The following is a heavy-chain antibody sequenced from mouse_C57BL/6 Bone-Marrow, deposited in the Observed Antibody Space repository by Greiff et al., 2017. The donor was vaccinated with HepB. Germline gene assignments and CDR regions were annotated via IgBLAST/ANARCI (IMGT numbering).Heavy chain of an antibody. CDR1: GYTFTSYG. V-gene: IGHV1-81*01. CDR2: IYPRSGNT. J-gene: IGHJ2*01. CDR3: ASIYYYGLGGFDY. Sequence: QVQLQQSGAELARPGASVKLSCKASGYTFTSYGISWVKQRTGQGLEWIVEIYPRSGNTYYNEKFKGKATLTADKSSSTAYMELRSLTSEDSAVYFCASIYYYGLGGFDYWGQGTTLTVSS. D-gene: IGHD1-1*01.